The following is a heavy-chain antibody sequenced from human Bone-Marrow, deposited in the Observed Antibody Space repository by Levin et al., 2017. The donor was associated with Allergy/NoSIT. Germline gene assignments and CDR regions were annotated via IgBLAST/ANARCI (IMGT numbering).Heavy chain of an antibody. CDR3: ARDRKTFDI. Sequence: SGGSLRLSCAASGFTFSSYTMNWVRQAPGKGLEWVSYISSGSGTIYYADSVKGRFTISRDNTKDSLFLQMNSLRTEDTAVYYCARDRKTFDIWGQGTMVTVSS. J-gene: IGHJ3*02. CDR2: ISSGSGTI. V-gene: IGHV3-48*01. CDR1: GFTFSSYT.